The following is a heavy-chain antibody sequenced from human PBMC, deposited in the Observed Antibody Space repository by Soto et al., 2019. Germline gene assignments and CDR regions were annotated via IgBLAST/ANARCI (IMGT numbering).Heavy chain of an antibody. V-gene: IGHV1-18*04. CDR2: ISGHNGKA. CDR3: ARKGYIGNFAMDV. Sequence: ASVKVSCKASGYTFKSYDVMWVRKAPGQGLEWMGWISGHNGKADYAESFQGRVIMTTDTSTATASMDLRGLRSDDTAVYYCARKGYIGNFAMDVWGQGTTGTVSS. J-gene: IGHJ6*02. D-gene: IGHD5-12*01. CDR1: GYTFKSYD.